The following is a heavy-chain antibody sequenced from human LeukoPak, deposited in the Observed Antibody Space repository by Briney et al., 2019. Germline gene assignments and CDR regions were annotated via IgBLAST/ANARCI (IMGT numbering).Heavy chain of an antibody. CDR1: GFSASTIHYY. Sequence: PSETLSLTCAVSGFSASTIHYYWGWVRPSPGRELEWIASIDHGGGIHCIPSLQSRPTISRDTSNNHFSLRLSSVTAADTAVYYCARDSGNWNIDYWGRGILVTVSS. CDR3: ARDSGNWNIDY. D-gene: IGHD1/OR15-1a*01. V-gene: IGHV4-38-2*02. J-gene: IGHJ4*02. CDR2: IDHGGGI.